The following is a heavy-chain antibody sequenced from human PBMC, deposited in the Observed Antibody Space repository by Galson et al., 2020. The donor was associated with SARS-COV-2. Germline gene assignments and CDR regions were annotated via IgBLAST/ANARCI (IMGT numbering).Heavy chain of an antibody. CDR3: TTMRGFTTGTDY. CDR1: DFTINSAW. J-gene: IGHJ4*02. D-gene: IGHD1-1*01. Sequence: GESLKISCAVSDFTINSAWMNWVRQAPGTGLEWVGLIKSDPDGGTTDYAAPVKGRFTISRDDSKNMLFLQMNSLNTEDTAVYYCTTMRGFTTGTDYWGQGTLVTVSS. V-gene: IGHV3-15*07. CDR2: IKSDPDGGTT.